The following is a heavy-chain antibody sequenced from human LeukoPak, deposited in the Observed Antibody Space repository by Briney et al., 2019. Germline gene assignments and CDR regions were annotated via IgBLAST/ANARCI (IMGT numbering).Heavy chain of an antibody. CDR2: ISDSGGET. CDR3: AKGSGGAAFDP. V-gene: IGHV3-23*01. CDR1: GFSFSTSA. J-gene: IGHJ5*02. D-gene: IGHD2-15*01. Sequence: GGSLRLSCAASGFSFSTSAMSWVRQAPGKGLEWVSVISDSGGETYYADSVKGRFTISRDNSKSTLYLQMNRLRAEDTAVYHCAKGSGGAAFDPWGQGTLVTVSS.